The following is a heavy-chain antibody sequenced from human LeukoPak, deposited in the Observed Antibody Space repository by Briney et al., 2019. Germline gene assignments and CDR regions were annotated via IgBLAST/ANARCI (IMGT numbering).Heavy chain of an antibody. Sequence: SETLSLTCTVSGGSISSYYWSWIRQPPGKGLEWIGYIYYSGRSTYYNPSLKSRVTISIDTSKNQFSLKLSSVTAADTAVYYCARGGYYGSGNDFGFDPWGQGTLVTVSS. CDR3: ARGGYYGSGNDFGFDP. CDR2: IYYSGRST. D-gene: IGHD3-10*01. J-gene: IGHJ5*02. V-gene: IGHV4-59*01. CDR1: GGSISSYY.